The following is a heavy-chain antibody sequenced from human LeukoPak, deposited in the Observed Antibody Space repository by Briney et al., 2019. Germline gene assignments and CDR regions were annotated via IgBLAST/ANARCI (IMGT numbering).Heavy chain of an antibody. CDR1: GFTFSSYS. Sequence: GGSLRLSCAASGFTFSSYSMNWVRQAPGKGLEWVSSISSSSSYIYYADSVKGRVTISRDNAKNSLYLQMNSLRAEDTAVYYCARGPAAMVNFDYWGQATLVTVSS. CDR3: ARGPAAMVNFDY. J-gene: IGHJ4*02. D-gene: IGHD5-18*01. CDR2: ISSSSSYI. V-gene: IGHV3-21*01.